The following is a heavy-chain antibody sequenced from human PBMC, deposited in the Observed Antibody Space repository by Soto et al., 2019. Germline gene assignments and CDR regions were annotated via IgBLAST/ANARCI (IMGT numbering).Heavy chain of an antibody. Sequence: ASVKVSCKASGYTFTDYYMHWVRQSPGQGLEWMGWIHPNSGVTRFPQKFQGRVITTRDTSISTVYMELSRLTSDDTAVYYCARAGLTTLELATTYWGQGTLVTVSS. CDR2: IHPNSGVT. V-gene: IGHV1-2*02. J-gene: IGHJ4*02. CDR1: GYTFTDYY. CDR3: ARAGLTTLELATTY. D-gene: IGHD5-12*01.